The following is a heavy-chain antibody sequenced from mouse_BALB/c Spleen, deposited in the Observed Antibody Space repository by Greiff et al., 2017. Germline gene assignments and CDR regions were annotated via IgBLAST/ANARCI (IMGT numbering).Heavy chain of an antibody. J-gene: IGHJ1*01. CDR3: ARTSKTHYYYGSSYWYFDV. V-gene: IGHV3-2*02. Sequence: EVKVEESGPGLVKPSQSLSLTCTVTGYSITSDYAWNWIRQFPGNKLEWMGYISYSGSTSYNPSLKSRISITRDTSKNQFFLQLNSVTTEDTATYYCARTSKTHYYYGSSYWYFDVWGAGTTVTVSS. CDR2: ISYSGST. D-gene: IGHD1-1*01. CDR1: GYSITSDYA.